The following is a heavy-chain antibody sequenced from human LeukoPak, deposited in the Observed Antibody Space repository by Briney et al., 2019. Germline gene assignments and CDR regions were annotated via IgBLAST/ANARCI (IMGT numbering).Heavy chain of an antibody. J-gene: IGHJ4*02. V-gene: IGHV1-46*01. D-gene: IGHD3-22*01. CDR2: INPSGGST. CDR3: ARGPIYDSSGYYLSY. CDR1: GGTFSSYA. Sequence: ASVTVSCKASGGTFSSYAISWVRQAPGQGLEWMGIINPSGGSTSYAQTFQGRVTMTRDTSTSTVYMELSSLRSEDTAVYYCARGPIYDSSGYYLSYWGQGTLVTVSS.